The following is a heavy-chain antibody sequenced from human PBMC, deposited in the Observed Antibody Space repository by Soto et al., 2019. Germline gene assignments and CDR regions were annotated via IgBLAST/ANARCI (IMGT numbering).Heavy chain of an antibody. Sequence: QVQLQESGPGLVKPSETLSLTCTVSGGSFRSYYWSWIRQPPGKGLEWIGYIFYSGSTNYNPSLKSRVTISVDTSKNQFSLKLSSVTAADTAVYYCARAPGSGYFNWFDPWGQGTLVTVSS. CDR3: ARAPGSGYFNWFDP. J-gene: IGHJ5*02. D-gene: IGHD3-3*01. CDR2: IFYSGST. CDR1: GGSFRSYY. V-gene: IGHV4-59*01.